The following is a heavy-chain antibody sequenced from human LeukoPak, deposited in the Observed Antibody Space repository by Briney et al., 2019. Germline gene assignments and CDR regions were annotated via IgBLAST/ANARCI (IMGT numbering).Heavy chain of an antibody. CDR1: GESFSGYY. D-gene: IGHD4-17*01. CDR2: INRSGST. Sequence: SETLSLTCAVYGESFSGYYWSWIRQPPGKGLEWIGEINRSGSTNYNPSLKSRVTISVDTSKNQFSLKLSSVTAADTAVYYCARVRVDYGDLGVDYWGQGTLVTVSS. J-gene: IGHJ4*02. CDR3: ARVRVDYGDLGVDY. V-gene: IGHV4-34*01.